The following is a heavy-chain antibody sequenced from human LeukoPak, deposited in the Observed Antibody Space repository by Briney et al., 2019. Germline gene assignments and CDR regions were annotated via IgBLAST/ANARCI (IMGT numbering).Heavy chain of an antibody. CDR1: GFTFSSYG. CDR3: VRESNDFLTGYYDY. D-gene: IGHD3-9*01. J-gene: IGHJ4*02. V-gene: IGHV3-30*03. CDR2: KSYDGGNK. Sequence: GGSLRLSCAASGFTFSSYGMHWVCQAPGKGLEWVAVKSYDGGNKYYADSVKGRFTISRDNSKNTLYLQMNSLRAGDTVVYYCVRESNDFLTGYYDYWGQGILVTVSS.